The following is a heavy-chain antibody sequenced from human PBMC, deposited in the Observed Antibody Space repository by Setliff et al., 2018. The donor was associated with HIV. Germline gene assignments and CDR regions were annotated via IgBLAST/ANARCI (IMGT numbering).Heavy chain of an antibody. Sequence: GGSLRLSCVGSGFTFSTYFMSWVRQAPGKGLEWVANIKQDGSEKYYVDSVKGRFTMSRDNAKKTLYLQMNSLRAEDTAVYYCSRHYDISGYYWFDYWGQGTLVTVSS. D-gene: IGHD3-22*01. CDR1: GFTFSTYF. J-gene: IGHJ4*02. V-gene: IGHV3-7*01. CDR2: IKQDGSEK. CDR3: SRHYDISGYYWFDY.